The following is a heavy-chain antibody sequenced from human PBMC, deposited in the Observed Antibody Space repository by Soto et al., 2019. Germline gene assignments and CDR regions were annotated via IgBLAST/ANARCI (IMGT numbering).Heavy chain of an antibody. CDR2: ISHSGTS. D-gene: IGHD3-9*01. J-gene: IGHJ3*01. CDR1: GGSISSSHW. Sequence: QVQLQESGSGLVKPSGTLSLTCAVSGGSISSSHWWTWVRQSPGKGLEYIGEISHSGTSNSNPSLKSRVTLSVDKSQNHFSLTLTSVPAADTAVYYCARVVLTITRGAFDAWGQGTLVIVSS. V-gene: IGHV4-4*02. CDR3: ARVVLTITRGAFDA.